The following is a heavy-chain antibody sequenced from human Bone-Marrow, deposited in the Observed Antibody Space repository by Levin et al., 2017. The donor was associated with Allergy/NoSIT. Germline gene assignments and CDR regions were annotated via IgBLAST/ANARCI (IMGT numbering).Heavy chain of an antibody. CDR3: ARGRGQRGWYFDL. V-gene: IGHV4-59*08. CDR1: GGSISSYY. CDR2: IYYSGST. J-gene: IGHJ2*01. D-gene: IGHD3-10*01. Sequence: SCTVSGGSISSYYWSWIRQPPGKGLEWIGYIYYSGSTNYNPSLKSRVTISVDTSKNQFSLKLSSVTAADTAVYYCARGRGQRGWYFDLWGRGTLVTVSS.